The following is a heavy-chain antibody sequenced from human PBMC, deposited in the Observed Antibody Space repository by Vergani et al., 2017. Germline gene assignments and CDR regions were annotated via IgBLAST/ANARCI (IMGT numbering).Heavy chain of an antibody. CDR3: ARGTGYYFDY. Sequence: QVQLKESGPGLVKPSETLSLTCTVSNFFISSNAYYWGWIRQAPGRGLEWIGSLHHNGATSHNPSLRSRVTMSVDTSKNQFSLSLNSVTAADTAIYYCARGTGYYFDYWGQGTLVTVSS. J-gene: IGHJ4*02. CDR1: NFFISSNAYY. V-gene: IGHV4-38-2*02. CDR2: LHHNGAT. D-gene: IGHD1-14*01.